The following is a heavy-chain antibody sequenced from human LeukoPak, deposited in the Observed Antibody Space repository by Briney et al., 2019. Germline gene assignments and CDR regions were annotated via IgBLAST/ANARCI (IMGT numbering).Heavy chain of an antibody. D-gene: IGHD3-10*01. V-gene: IGHV4-34*01. J-gene: IGHJ4*02. CDR1: GGSFSGYY. CDR2: INHSGST. CDR3: ATSGPIYYGSGSYYNYFDY. Sequence: SETLSLTCAVYGGSFSGYYWSWIRQPPGKGLEWIGEINHSGSTNYNPSLKSRVTISVDTSKNQFSLKLSSVTAADTAVYYCATSGPIYYGSGSYYNYFDYWGQGTLSPSPQ.